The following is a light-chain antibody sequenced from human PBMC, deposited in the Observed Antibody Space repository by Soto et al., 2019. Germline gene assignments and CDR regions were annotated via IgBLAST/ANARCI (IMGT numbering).Light chain of an antibody. CDR3: QSYDSSLSAHYV. Sequence: QSVLTQPPSVSGAPGQRVTISCTGSSSNIGAGYDVHWYQQLPGTAPKLLIYGNSNRPSGVPDRFSGSKSGTSASLAITGLQAEDEAGYYCQSYDSSLSAHYVFGTGTK. V-gene: IGLV1-40*01. CDR1: SSNIGAGYD. J-gene: IGLJ1*01. CDR2: GNS.